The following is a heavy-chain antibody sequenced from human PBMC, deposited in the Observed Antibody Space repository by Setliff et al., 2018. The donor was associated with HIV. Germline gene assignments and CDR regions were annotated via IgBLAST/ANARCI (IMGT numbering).Heavy chain of an antibody. CDR2: ISAYNGNT. D-gene: IGHD3-22*01. CDR3: ARDDPLYCDSSGYYYVVAFDI. Sequence: ASVKVSCKASGYTFTSYGISWVRQAPGQGLEWMGWISAYNGNTNYAQKPQGRVTMTTDTSTSTAYMELRSLRSDDTAVYYCARDDPLYCDSSGYYYVVAFDIWGQGTMVTVSS. V-gene: IGHV1-18*01. CDR1: GYTFTSYG. J-gene: IGHJ3*02.